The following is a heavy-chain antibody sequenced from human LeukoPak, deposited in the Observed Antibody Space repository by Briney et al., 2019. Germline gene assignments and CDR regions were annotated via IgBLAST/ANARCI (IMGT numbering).Heavy chain of an antibody. D-gene: IGHD1-26*01. CDR3: ARDGSGSYFEGYWFDP. V-gene: IGHV1-18*01. J-gene: IGHJ5*02. CDR1: GYTFTSYG. Sequence: ASVKVSCKASGYTFTSYGISWVRQAPGQGLEWMGWISAYNGNTNYAQKLQGRVTMTTDTSTSTAYMELRSLRSDDTAVYYCARDGSGSYFEGYWFDPWGQEPWSPSPQ. CDR2: ISAYNGNT.